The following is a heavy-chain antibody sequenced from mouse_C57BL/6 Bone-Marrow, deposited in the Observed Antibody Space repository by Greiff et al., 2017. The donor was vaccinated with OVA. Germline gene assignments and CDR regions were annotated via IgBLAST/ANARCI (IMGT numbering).Heavy chain of an antibody. D-gene: IGHD4-1*01. Sequence: QVQLKQSGAELAKPGASVKLSCKASGYTFTSYWMHWVKQRPGQGLEWIGYINPSSGYTKYNQKFKDKATLTADKSSSTAYMQLSSLTYEDSAVFYCARLANWEREDYWGQGTTLTVSS. CDR3: ARLANWEREDY. CDR1: GYTFTSYW. CDR2: INPSSGYT. J-gene: IGHJ2*01. V-gene: IGHV1-7*01.